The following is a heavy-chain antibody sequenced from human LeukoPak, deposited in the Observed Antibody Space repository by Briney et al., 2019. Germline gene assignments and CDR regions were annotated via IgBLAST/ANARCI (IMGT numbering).Heavy chain of an antibody. V-gene: IGHV4-59*11. CDR3: ARVYDYGKFDY. J-gene: IGHJ4*02. D-gene: IGHD4/OR15-4a*01. CDR2: IHYSVIT. Sequence: SETLSLTCTVSGASISSHYWSWIRQPPGRGLEWIGYIHYSVITSYDPSLKSRVTISVDTSKNQFSLDLNSVTTADTAVYYCARVYDYGKFDYWGPGTLITVSS. CDR1: GASISSHY.